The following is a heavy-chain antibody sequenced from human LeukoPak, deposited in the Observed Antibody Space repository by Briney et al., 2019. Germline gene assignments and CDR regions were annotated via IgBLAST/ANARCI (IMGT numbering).Heavy chain of an antibody. Sequence: ASVRVSCKTSGYTFSNFGINWVRQAPGQGLEWMGWISGNNDNPNYGQKFQGRFTVTTDSSTSTAYMELRNLRFDDTAVYYCARNLPSSGWYWGQGTLVTVSS. V-gene: IGHV1-18*01. D-gene: IGHD6-19*01. CDR3: ARNLPSSGWY. CDR2: ISGNNDNP. CDR1: GYTFSNFG. J-gene: IGHJ4*02.